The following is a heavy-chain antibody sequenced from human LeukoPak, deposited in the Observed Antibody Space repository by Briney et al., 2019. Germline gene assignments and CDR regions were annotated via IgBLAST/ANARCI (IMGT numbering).Heavy chain of an antibody. V-gene: IGHV4-39*07. CDR2: IYYSGST. J-gene: IGHJ4*02. D-gene: IGHD3-9*01. Sequence: PSETLSLTCTVSGGSISSSSYYWGWIRQPPGKGLEWIGSIYYSGSTYYNPSLKSRVTISVDTSKNQFSLKLSSVTAADTAVYYCARDRGYFDWLIDYWGQGTLVTVSS. CDR1: GGSISSSSYY. CDR3: ARDRGYFDWLIDY.